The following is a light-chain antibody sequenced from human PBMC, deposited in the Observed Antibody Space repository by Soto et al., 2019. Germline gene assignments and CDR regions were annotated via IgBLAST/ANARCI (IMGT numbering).Light chain of an antibody. CDR1: QSLSSTY. CDR3: QQYGRSPRT. J-gene: IGKJ1*01. CDR2: GAS. Sequence: EIVLTQSPGTLSLSPGERATLSCRASQSLSSTYLAWYQQKPGQAPRILIYGASSRATGIPDRFSGSGSGTDFTLTISRLEPEDFAVYYCQQYGRSPRTFGQGTKVEIK. V-gene: IGKV3-20*01.